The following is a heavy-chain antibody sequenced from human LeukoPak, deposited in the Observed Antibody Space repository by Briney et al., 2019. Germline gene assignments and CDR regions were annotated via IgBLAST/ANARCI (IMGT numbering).Heavy chain of an antibody. Sequence: PSETLSLTCTVSGGSISSSSYYWGWIRQPPGKGLEWIGSIYYSGSTYYNPSLKSRVTISVDTSKNQFSLKLSSVPAADTAVYYCARGTYGSGSKIYYYYYMDVWGKGTTVTIS. CDR2: IYYSGST. CDR1: GGSISSSSYY. J-gene: IGHJ6*03. CDR3: ARGTYGSGSKIYYYYYMDV. V-gene: IGHV4-39*07. D-gene: IGHD3-10*01.